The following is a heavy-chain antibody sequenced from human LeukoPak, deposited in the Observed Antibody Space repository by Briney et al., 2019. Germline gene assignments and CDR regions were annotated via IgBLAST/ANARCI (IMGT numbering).Heavy chain of an antibody. V-gene: IGHV4-34*01. D-gene: IGHD3-22*01. CDR1: GGSFSGYY. CDR2: INHSGST. J-gene: IGHJ6*02. Sequence: SETLSLTCAVYGGSFSGYYWSWIRQPPGKGLEWIGEINHSGSTNYNPSLKSRVTISVDTSKNQFSLKLSSVTAADTAVYHCARSDSSGYFYYYYGMDVWGQGTTVTVSS. CDR3: ARSDSSGYFYYYYGMDV.